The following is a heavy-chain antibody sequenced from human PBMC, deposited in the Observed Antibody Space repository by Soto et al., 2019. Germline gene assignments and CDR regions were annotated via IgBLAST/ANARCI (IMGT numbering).Heavy chain of an antibody. J-gene: IGHJ4*02. D-gene: IGHD6-13*01. CDR2: IFYTGNT. Sequence: TSETLSLTYEFSGGAISSSTSYWGWIRQPPGKGLEWIGSIFYTGNTYYNPSLRSRVTISVSTSKNQFSLKLTSVTAADTAVYSCARQEFSLYSSNWYPIDSWGQGTLVTVSS. CDR1: GGAISSSTSY. CDR3: ARQEFSLYSSNWYPIDS. V-gene: IGHV4-39*01.